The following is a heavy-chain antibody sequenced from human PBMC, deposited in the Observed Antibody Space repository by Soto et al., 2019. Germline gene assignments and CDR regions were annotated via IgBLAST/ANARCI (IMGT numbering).Heavy chain of an antibody. CDR3: ARDLETGARFDP. CDR1: GYTFTSYA. CDR2: INAGNGNT. Sequence: ASVKVSCKASGYTFTSYAMHWVRQAPGQRLEWMGWINAGNGNTKYSQKFQGRVTITRDTSASTAYMELSSLRSEDTAVYYCARDLETGARFDPWGQGTLVTVSS. V-gene: IGHV1-3*01. J-gene: IGHJ5*02.